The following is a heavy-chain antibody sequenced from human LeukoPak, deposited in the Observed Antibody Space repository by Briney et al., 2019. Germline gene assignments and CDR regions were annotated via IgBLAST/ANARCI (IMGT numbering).Heavy chain of an antibody. J-gene: IGHJ3*02. V-gene: IGHV3-21*01. CDR1: GFTFSSYT. Sequence: GGSLRLSCAASGFTFSSYTMNWVRQAPGKGLEWVSSISRSSSYIYCADSVKGRFTISRDNAKNSLYVQMNSLRGEDTAVYYCARSGTAVAGAGGAFDIWGQGTMVTVSS. CDR3: ARSGTAVAGAGGAFDI. D-gene: IGHD6-19*01. CDR2: ISRSSSYI.